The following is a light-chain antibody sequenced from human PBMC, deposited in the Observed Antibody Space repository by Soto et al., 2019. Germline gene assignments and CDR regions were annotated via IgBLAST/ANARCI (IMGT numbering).Light chain of an antibody. V-gene: IGKV1-33*01. CDR3: QQYDNLPRFT. CDR2: DAS. J-gene: IGKJ3*01. Sequence: DIQMTPSPSSLSASVGDRVTITCQASQDISNYLNWYQQKPGKAPKLLIYDASNLETGVPSRFSGSGSGTDFTFTISSLQPEDIATYYCQQYDNLPRFTFGPGTKVDIK. CDR1: QDISNY.